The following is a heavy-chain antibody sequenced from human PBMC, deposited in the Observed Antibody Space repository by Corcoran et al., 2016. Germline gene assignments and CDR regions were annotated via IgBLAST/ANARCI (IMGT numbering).Heavy chain of an antibody. J-gene: IGHJ6*02. CDR3: ARGIRWVTYGMDV. V-gene: IGHV1-69*01. CDR1: GGTFTSYA. CDR2: IIPIFGTA. Sequence: QVQLVQSGAEVKKPGSSVKVSCKASGGTFTSYAINWVRQAPGPGLEWMGGIIPIFGTANFAQKFQGRVTITADESTSTAYMELSSLRSEDTALYYCARGIRWVTYGMDVWGQGTTVTVSS. D-gene: IGHD4-17*01.